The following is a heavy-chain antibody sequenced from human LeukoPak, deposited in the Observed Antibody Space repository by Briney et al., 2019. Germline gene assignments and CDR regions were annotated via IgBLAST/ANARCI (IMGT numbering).Heavy chain of an antibody. CDR1: GYTFTGYY. V-gene: IGHV1-2*02. Sequence: ASVKVSFKASGYTFTGYYMHWVRQAPGQGLEWMGWINPNSGGTNYAQKFQGRVTMTRDTSISTAYMELSRLRSDDTAVYYCARDGPYSSSSRYFDYWGQGTLVTVSS. CDR2: INPNSGGT. CDR3: ARDGPYSSSSRYFDY. J-gene: IGHJ4*02. D-gene: IGHD6-6*01.